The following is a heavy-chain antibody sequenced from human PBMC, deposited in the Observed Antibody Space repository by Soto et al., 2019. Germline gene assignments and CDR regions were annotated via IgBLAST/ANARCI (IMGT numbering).Heavy chain of an antibody. CDR1: GGSISSYY. J-gene: IGHJ4*02. CDR2: IYYSGSS. Sequence: SETLSLTCTVSGGSISSYYWSWIRQPPGKGLEWIGYIYYSGSSNYNPSLKSRVTISVDTSKNQFSPKLNSVTAADTAVYYCARYYCTSTTCYYFDYWGQGTLVTVSS. D-gene: IGHD2-2*01. CDR3: ARYYCTSTTCYYFDY. V-gene: IGHV4-59*01.